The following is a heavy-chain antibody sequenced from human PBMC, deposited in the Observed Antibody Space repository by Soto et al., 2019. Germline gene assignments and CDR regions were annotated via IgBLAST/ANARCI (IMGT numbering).Heavy chain of an antibody. Sequence: SLTCAVYGGSFSGYYWSWIRQPPGKGLEWIGEINHSGSTNYNPSLKSRVTISVDTSKNQFSLKLSSVTAADTAVYYCARGFRSSWYSDYWGQGTLVTVSS. V-gene: IGHV4-34*01. D-gene: IGHD6-13*01. CDR1: GGSFSGYY. CDR3: ARGFRSSWYSDY. J-gene: IGHJ4*02. CDR2: INHSGST.